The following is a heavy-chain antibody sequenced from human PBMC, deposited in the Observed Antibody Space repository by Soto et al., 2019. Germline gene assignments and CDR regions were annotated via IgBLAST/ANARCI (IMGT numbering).Heavy chain of an antibody. CDR3: VREGDSGFFS. V-gene: IGHV3-7*01. Sequence: EVQLVESGGGLVQPGGSLRLSCATSGFTFGDYWMSWVRQAPGKRLEWVANTKQDESEKYYVGSVKGRFTIYRDNAKNSLYLQMNNLRADDTAVYFCVREGDSGFFSWGQGTLVTVSS. CDR1: GFTFGDYW. D-gene: IGHD6-25*01. J-gene: IGHJ5*02. CDR2: TKQDESEK.